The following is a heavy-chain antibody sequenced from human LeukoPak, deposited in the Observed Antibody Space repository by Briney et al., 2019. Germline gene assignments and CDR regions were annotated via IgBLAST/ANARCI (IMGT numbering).Heavy chain of an antibody. CDR1: GFIFSSYG. Sequence: GESLGLSCTASGFIFSSYGMTWVRQAPGKALEWVSSITGSVGGAYYADSVTGRSTISRDNSKHTLYLQMNSLRAEDTAVYFCGKEDYGGNSGGIDYWGQGTLVTVSS. CDR2: ITGSVGGA. V-gene: IGHV3-23*01. CDR3: GKEDYGGNSGGIDY. J-gene: IGHJ4*02. D-gene: IGHD4-23*01.